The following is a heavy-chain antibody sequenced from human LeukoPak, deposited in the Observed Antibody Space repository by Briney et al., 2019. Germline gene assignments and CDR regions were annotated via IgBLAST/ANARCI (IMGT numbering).Heavy chain of an antibody. CDR1: GYSISSGYY. Sequence: SSETLSLTCTVSGYSISSGYYWGWIRQPPGKGLEWIGSIYHSGSTYYNPSLKSRVTISVDTSKNQFSLKLSSVTAADTAVYYCARDYGSGSFYPIYFDYWGQGTLVTVSS. CDR3: ARDYGSGSFYPIYFDY. CDR2: IYHSGST. V-gene: IGHV4-38-2*02. D-gene: IGHD3-10*01. J-gene: IGHJ4*02.